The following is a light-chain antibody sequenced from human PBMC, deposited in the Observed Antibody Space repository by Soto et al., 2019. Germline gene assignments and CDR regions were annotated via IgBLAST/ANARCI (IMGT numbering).Light chain of an antibody. CDR3: QQYNNWPRT. CDR1: QSVSSSY. J-gene: IGKJ1*01. V-gene: IGKV3-15*01. Sequence: IVMTQSPATLSVSPGERATLSCRASQSVSSSYLAWYQQKPGQAPRLLINGASSRATGIPARFSGSGSGTEFTLTISSLQSEDFAVYYCQQYNNWPRTFGQGTKVDIK. CDR2: GAS.